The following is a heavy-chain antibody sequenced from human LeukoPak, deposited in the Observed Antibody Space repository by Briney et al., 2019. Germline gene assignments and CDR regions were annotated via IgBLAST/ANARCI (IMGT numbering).Heavy chain of an antibody. CDR2: IKQDGSEK. CDR1: GFTFSSYW. Sequence: GGSLRLSCAASGFTFSSYWMSWVRQAPGKGLEWVANIKQDGSEKYYVDSVKGRFTISRDNAKNSLYLRMNSLRAEDTAVYYCARRGGRYLKAFDIWGQGTMVTVSS. CDR3: ARRGGRYLKAFDI. J-gene: IGHJ3*02. D-gene: IGHD6-19*01. V-gene: IGHV3-7*01.